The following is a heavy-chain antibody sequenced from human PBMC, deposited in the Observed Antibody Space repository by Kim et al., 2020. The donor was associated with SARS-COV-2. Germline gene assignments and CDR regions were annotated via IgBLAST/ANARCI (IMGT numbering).Heavy chain of an antibody. CDR1: GFTFTDHW. V-gene: IGHV3-74*01. CDR2: VSHDERDV. CDR3: VRDVGEGVPGGQHWFKWFDP. J-gene: IGHJ5*02. D-gene: IGHD3-10*01. Sequence: GGSLRLSCAASGFTFTDHWIHWIRQAPGRAPMWVAHVSHDERDVDYVASVRGRVTISRDNAKNTVYLQMNKLRVEDTATYYCVRDVGEGVPGGQHWFKWFDPGGQGTVATAYS.